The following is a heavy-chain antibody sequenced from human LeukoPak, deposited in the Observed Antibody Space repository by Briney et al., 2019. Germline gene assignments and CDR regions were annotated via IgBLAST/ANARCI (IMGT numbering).Heavy chain of an antibody. J-gene: IGHJ4*02. D-gene: IGHD3-3*01. Sequence: GGSLRLSCAASGFTFSSYAMSWVRQAPGKGLEWVSAISGSGGSTYYADSVKGRFTISRDNSKTTLFLQMKSLKAEDTAVYYCATGGRSGVALEQWGQGTLVTVSS. CDR1: GFTFSSYA. V-gene: IGHV3-23*01. CDR3: ATGGRSGVALEQ. CDR2: ISGSGGST.